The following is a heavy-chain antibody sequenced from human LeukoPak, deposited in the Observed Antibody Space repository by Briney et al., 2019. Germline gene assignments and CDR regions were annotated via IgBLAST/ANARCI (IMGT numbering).Heavy chain of an antibody. CDR3: ARHAENSYRYMGYYGIEV. V-gene: IGHV1-2*02. CDR2: INPNSGGT. Sequence: ASVKVSCKASGYSFTNYYIHWVRQAPGQGLEWMGWINPNSGGTNYAQKFQGRVTMTRDTSISTAYMELSRLRSDDTAVYYCARHAENSYRYMGYYGIEVWGQGTTDTVS. J-gene: IGHJ6*02. CDR1: GYSFTNYY. D-gene: IGHD3-16*02.